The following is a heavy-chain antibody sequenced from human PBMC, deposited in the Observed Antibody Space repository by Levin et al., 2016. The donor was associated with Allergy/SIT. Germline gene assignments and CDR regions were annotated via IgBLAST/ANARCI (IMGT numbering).Heavy chain of an antibody. Sequence: WIRQPPGKGLEWVSVIYSGGSTYYADSVKGRFTISRDNSKNTLYLQMNSLRAEDTAVYYCGHDYYGMDVWGQGTTVTVSS. CDR3: GHDYYGMDV. J-gene: IGHJ6*02. V-gene: IGHV3-53*01. CDR2: IYSGGST.